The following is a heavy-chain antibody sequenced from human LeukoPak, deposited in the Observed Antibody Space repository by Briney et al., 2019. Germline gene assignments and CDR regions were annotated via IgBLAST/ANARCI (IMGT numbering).Heavy chain of an antibody. CDR3: ARSFYDILIGYYQYFDY. D-gene: IGHD3-9*01. CDR1: GFTFSSYA. Sequence: GGSLRLSCAASGFTFSSYAMHWVRQAPGKGLEWVAVISYDGSNKYYADSVKGRFTISRDNSKNTLYLQMNSLRAEDTAVYYCARSFYDILIGYYQYFDYWGQGTLVTVSS. J-gene: IGHJ4*02. V-gene: IGHV3-30-3*01. CDR2: ISYDGSNK.